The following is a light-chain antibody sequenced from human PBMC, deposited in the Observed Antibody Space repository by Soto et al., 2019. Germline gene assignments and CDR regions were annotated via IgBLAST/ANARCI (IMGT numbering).Light chain of an antibody. Sequence: QSVLTQPASVSGSPGQSITASFPGTSPKTGAGYDVHWYQQLPGTAPKLLIYGNSNRPSGVPDRFSGSKSGTSASLAITGLQAEDEADYYCQSYDSSLSALYVFGTGTKVTVL. CDR1: SPKTGAGYD. CDR3: QSYDSSLSALYV. CDR2: GNS. J-gene: IGLJ1*01. V-gene: IGLV1-40*01.